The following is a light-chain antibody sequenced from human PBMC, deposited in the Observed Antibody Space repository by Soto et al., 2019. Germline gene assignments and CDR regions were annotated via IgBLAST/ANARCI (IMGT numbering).Light chain of an antibody. Sequence: ILLTQSPSTLSASVGARVTITCRASQSVSSWLAWFQQKPGKAPKLLIYKASSLQSGVSSRFSGGGSGTDFTLTISSLQPEDFATYYCQQLNIYPLTFGGGTKVDIK. CDR1: QSVSSW. CDR3: QQLNIYPLT. V-gene: IGKV1-5*03. CDR2: KAS. J-gene: IGKJ4*01.